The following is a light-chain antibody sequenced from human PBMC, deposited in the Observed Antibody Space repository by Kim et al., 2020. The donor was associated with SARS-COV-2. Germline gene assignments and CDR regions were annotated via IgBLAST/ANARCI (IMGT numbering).Light chain of an antibody. Sequence: ASVGDRVPIPCRASQGISSYLNWYQQRPGKAPKLLIYAASSLQSGVPSRFSGSGSGTDFTLTISSLQPEDFATYYCQQSYSTPLTFGGGTKVDIK. CDR2: AAS. V-gene: IGKV1-39*01. J-gene: IGKJ4*01. CDR1: QGISSY. CDR3: QQSYSTPLT.